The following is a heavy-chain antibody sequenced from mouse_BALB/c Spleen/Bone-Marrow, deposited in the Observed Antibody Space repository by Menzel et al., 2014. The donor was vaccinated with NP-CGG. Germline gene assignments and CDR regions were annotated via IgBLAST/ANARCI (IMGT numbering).Heavy chain of an antibody. Sequence: VHLVESGAELARPGASVKMSCKASGYTFTSYTMHWVKQRPGQGLEWIGYINPSSGYTNYNQKFEDKATLTADKSSSTAYMQLSSLTSEDSAVYYCARRYYGSTFDYWGQGTTLTVSS. D-gene: IGHD1-1*01. J-gene: IGHJ2*01. CDR3: ARRYYGSTFDY. CDR2: INPSSGYT. CDR1: GYTFTSYT. V-gene: IGHV1-4*01.